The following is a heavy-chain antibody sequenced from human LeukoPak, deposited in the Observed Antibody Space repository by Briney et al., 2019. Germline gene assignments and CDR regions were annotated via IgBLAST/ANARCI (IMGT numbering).Heavy chain of an antibody. V-gene: IGHV4-39*01. Sequence: PSETLSLTCTVSGGSISSSSYYWGWIRQPPGKGLEWIGSIYYTGNTYYNASLKSQVSISIDTSKNQFSLKLTSVTAADTAVYYCARQTGSGLFILPGGQGTLVTVSS. CDR3: ARQTGSGLFILP. J-gene: IGHJ4*02. CDR2: IYYTGNT. D-gene: IGHD3/OR15-3a*01. CDR1: GGSISSSSYY.